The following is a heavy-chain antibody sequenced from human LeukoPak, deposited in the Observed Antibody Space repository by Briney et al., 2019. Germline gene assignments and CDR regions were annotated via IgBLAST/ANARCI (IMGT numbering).Heavy chain of an antibody. Sequence: PGGSLRLSCAASGFTVSSYGMSWVRQAPGKGLEWVSAISGSGGSTYYADSVKGRFTISRDNSKNTLYLQMNSLRAEDTAVYYCAKEGGSGRRVPYYMDVWGKGTTVTISS. CDR2: ISGSGGST. D-gene: IGHD3-10*01. CDR1: GFTVSSYG. J-gene: IGHJ6*03. CDR3: AKEGGSGRRVPYYMDV. V-gene: IGHV3-23*01.